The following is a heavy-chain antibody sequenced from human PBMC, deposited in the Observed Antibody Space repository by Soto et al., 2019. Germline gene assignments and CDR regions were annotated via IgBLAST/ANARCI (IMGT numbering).Heavy chain of an antibody. CDR3: ASTYSLSWYGFDP. J-gene: IGHJ5*02. V-gene: IGHV2-26*01. Sequence: QVTGKESGPVLVKPTETLTLTCTVSGFSLSNAGLGVSWIRQPPGKALEWLAHIFSNDEKSYSTSLKSRLTISKDTSKSQVVLIMTNMDPVDTATYYCASTYSLSWYGFDPWGQGTLVTVSS. CDR1: GFSLSNAGLG. D-gene: IGHD6-13*01. CDR2: IFSNDEK.